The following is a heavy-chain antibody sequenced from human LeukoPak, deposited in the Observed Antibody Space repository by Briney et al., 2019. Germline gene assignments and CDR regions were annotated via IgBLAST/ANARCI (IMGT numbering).Heavy chain of an antibody. CDR3: ARDRAGGSYVYYYYGMDV. CDR2: IYTSGST. Sequence: SETLSLTCTVSGGSISSGSYYWSWIRQPAGKGLEWIARIYTSGSTNYNPSLKSRVTISVDTSKNQFSLKLSSVTAADTAVYYCARDRAGGSYVYYYYGMDVWGQGTTVTVS. CDR1: GGSISSGSYY. D-gene: IGHD1-26*01. J-gene: IGHJ6*02. V-gene: IGHV4-61*02.